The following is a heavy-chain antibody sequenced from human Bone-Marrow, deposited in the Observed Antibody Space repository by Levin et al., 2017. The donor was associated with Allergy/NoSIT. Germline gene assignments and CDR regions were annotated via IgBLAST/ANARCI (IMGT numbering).Heavy chain of an antibody. CDR2: TSFDGKTS. CDR3: ARAEAPYFDPPYYYYAMDV. Sequence: PGESLKISCAASGFAFSTSGMHWVRQAPGKGLEWVAVTSFDGKTSHYADSVKGRFTISRDNSNSTLDLQMSSLRAEDTDVYYGARAEAPYFDPPYYYYAMDVWGQGTTVTVSS. V-gene: IGHV3-30*03. J-gene: IGHJ6*02. CDR1: GFAFSTSG. D-gene: IGHD3-9*01.